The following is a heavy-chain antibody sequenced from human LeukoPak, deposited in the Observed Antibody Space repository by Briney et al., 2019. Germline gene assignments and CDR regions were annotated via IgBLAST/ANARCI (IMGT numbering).Heavy chain of an antibody. Sequence: ASVKVSCKASGYTFTGYYMHWVRQAPGQGLEWMGWINPNSGGTNYAQKFQGWVTMTRDTSISTAYMELSRLRSDDTAVYYCARGAPLLDYYYGMDVWGQGTTVTVSS. D-gene: IGHD2-15*01. CDR3: ARGAPLLDYYYGMDV. CDR2: INPNSGGT. CDR1: GYTFTGYY. J-gene: IGHJ6*02. V-gene: IGHV1-2*04.